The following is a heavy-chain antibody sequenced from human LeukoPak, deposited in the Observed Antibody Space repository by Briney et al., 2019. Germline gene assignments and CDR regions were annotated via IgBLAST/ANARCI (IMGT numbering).Heavy chain of an antibody. J-gene: IGHJ4*02. CDR1: GFTFSSYG. V-gene: IGHV3-30*18. D-gene: IGHD3-22*01. CDR2: ISYDGSNK. Sequence: GGSLRLSCAASGFTFSSYGMHWVRQAPGKGLEWVAVISYDGSNKYYADSVKGRFTISRDNSKNTLYLQMSSLRAEDTAVYYCAKDHGYDSSGYTDYWGQGTLVTVSS. CDR3: AKDHGYDSSGYTDY.